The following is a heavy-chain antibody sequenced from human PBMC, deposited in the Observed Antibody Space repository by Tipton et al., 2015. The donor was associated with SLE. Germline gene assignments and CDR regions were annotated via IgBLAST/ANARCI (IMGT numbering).Heavy chain of an antibody. D-gene: IGHD3-3*01. Sequence: LRLSCDVYDGSISGFAWSWIRQPPGQGLEWIGEMLYSGATNYKSYLESRVTISVDTSKRHLTLRLRSVTAADTAIYYCAKKKLWNAYSVWGQGTLVTVSS. J-gene: IGHJ4*02. CDR3: AKKKLWNAYSV. CDR1: DGSISGFA. V-gene: IGHV4-34*12. CDR2: MLYSGAT.